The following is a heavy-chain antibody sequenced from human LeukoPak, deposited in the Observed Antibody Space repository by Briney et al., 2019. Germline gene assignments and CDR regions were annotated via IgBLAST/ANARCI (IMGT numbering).Heavy chain of an antibody. CDR1: GGTFSSYA. D-gene: IGHD5-24*01. CDR2: IIPIFGTA. CDR3: ARVALGRRWLQTSYYYGMDV. Sequence: SVKVSCKASGGTFSSYAISWVRQAPGQGLEWMGGIIPIFGTANYAQKFQGRVTITADESTSTAYMELSSLRSEGTAVYYCARVALGRRWLQTSYYYGMDVWGQGTTVTVSS. V-gene: IGHV1-69*13. J-gene: IGHJ6*02.